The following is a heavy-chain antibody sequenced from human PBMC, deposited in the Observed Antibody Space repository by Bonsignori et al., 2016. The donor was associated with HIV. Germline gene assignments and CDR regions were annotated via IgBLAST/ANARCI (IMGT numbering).Heavy chain of an antibody. J-gene: IGHJ1*01. D-gene: IGHD3-16*01. CDR3: AANKGVGGFFQH. V-gene: IGHV4-59*01. CDR2: IYYSGST. Sequence: WIRQPPGKGLEWIGYIYYSGSTNYNPSLKSRVTISVDTSKNQFSLKLSSVTAADTAVYYCAANKGVGGFFQHWGQGTLVTVSS.